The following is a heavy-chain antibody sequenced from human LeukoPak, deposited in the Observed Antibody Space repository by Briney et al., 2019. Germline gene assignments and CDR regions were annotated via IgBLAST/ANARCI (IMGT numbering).Heavy chain of an antibody. J-gene: IGHJ4*02. CDR3: ARGYCSGGSCYEVDY. CDR2: IYYSGST. D-gene: IGHD2-15*01. CDR1: GDSISSSSYY. V-gene: IGHV4-39*01. Sequence: PSETLSLTCTVSGDSISSSSYYWGWIRQPPGKGLEWIGSIYYSGSTYYNPSLKSRVTISVDTSKNQFSLKLSSVTAADTAVYYCARGYCSGGSCYEVDYWGQGTLVTVSS.